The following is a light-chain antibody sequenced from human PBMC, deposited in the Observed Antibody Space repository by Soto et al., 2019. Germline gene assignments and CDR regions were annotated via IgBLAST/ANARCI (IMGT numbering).Light chain of an antibody. CDR2: RNN. CDR1: SSNIGSNY. Sequence: QSVLTQPPSASGTPGQRVTISCSGSSSNIGSNYVYWYQQLPGPAPKLLIYRNNQRPSGVPDRFSGSKSGTSAPLAISGLRSEDEADYYCAAWDDSLSGAVFGGGTQLTVL. J-gene: IGLJ7*01. CDR3: AAWDDSLSGAV. V-gene: IGLV1-47*01.